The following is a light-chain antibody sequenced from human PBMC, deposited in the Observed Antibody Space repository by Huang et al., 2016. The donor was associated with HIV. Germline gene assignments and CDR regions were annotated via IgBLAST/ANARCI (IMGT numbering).Light chain of an antibody. V-gene: IGKV1-33*01. CDR2: DAS. CDR1: QDITNY. CDR3: QQFANLPLT. J-gene: IGKJ4*01. Sequence: DIQMTQSPSSLSASVGDRVTITCQASQDITNYLNWYQQKPRKAPELLIYDASNLEIGVPSRFSGSGSGTDFTFTISSLQPEDIATYYCQQFANLPLTFGGGTEVEIK.